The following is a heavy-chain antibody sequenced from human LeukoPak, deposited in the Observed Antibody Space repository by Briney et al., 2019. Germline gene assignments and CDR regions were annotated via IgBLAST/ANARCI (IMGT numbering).Heavy chain of an antibody. CDR1: GYSFNSHH. CDR3: ARDSGNYHYDMDV. D-gene: IGHD3-10*01. J-gene: IGHJ6*02. Sequence: GASVKVSCKTSGYSFNSHHVHWVRQAPGQGLEWMGINFFHDGTTSNTQKFPGRLTMIRDTSTSTVYMELSSLRSEDTVVYYCARDSGNYHYDMDVWGQGTTVIVSS. CDR2: NFFHDGTT. V-gene: IGHV1-46*02.